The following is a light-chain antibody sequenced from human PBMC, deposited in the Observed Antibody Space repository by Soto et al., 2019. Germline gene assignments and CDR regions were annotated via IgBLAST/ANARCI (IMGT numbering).Light chain of an antibody. Sequence: EIVLTHSPATLSLSPGERATLSCRASQSVSSSYLAWYQQKPGQAPRLLIYGASTRATGIPARFSGSGSGTEFTLTISSLQSEDFAVYYCQQYNNWPPITFGQGTRLEIK. V-gene: IGKV3-15*01. CDR3: QQYNNWPPIT. CDR2: GAS. CDR1: QSVSSSY. J-gene: IGKJ5*01.